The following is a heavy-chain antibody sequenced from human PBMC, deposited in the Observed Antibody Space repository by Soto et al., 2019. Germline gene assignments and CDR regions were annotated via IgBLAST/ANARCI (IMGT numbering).Heavy chain of an antibody. V-gene: IGHV3-23*01. CDR2: MTATGVSI. D-gene: IGHD6-6*01. CDR1: GFSFSGYA. CDR3: AKDSIPYSSSYGLDH. Sequence: EVQLLESGGGLVQPGGSLRLSCVASGFSFSGYAMSWVRQAPGKGLVWVSSMTATGVSIYYADSVRGRFTISRDNSKNTLYLQMSSLRAEDTATYYCAKDSIPYSSSYGLDHWGRGALVTVSS. J-gene: IGHJ4*02.